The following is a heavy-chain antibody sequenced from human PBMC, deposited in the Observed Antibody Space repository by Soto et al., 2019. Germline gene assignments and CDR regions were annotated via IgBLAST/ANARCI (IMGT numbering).Heavy chain of an antibody. CDR2: IWYDGSNK. CDR1: GFTFSSYG. CDR3: ARAPDDFWSGYYEDFDY. Sequence: GGSLRLSCAASGFTFSSYGMHWVRQAPGKGLEWVAVIWYDGSNKYYADSVKGRFTISRDNSKNTLYLQMNSLRAEDTAVYYCARAPDDFWSGYYEDFDYWGQGTLVTVSS. J-gene: IGHJ4*02. V-gene: IGHV3-33*01. D-gene: IGHD3-3*01.